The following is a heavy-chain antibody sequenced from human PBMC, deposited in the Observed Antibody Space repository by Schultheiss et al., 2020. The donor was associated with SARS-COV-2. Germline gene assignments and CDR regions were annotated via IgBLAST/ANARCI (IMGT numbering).Heavy chain of an antibody. CDR3: ARDGWELLDFDY. V-gene: IGHV3-13*01. CDR2: IGTAGDT. Sequence: GESLKISCAASGFTFSSYGMHWVRQAPGKGLEWVSAIGTAGDTYYPGSVKGRFTISRENAKNSLYLQMNSLRAEDTAVYYCARDGWELLDFDYWGQGTLVTVSS. CDR1: GFTFSSYG. D-gene: IGHD1-26*01. J-gene: IGHJ4*02.